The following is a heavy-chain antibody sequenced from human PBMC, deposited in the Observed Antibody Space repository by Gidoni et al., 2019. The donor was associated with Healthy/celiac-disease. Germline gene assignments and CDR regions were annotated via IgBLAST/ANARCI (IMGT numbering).Heavy chain of an antibody. V-gene: IGHV3-30*18. CDR3: AKRQHDSSGYSYYYYGMDV. Sequence: AVISYDESGKYYADSVKGRFTISRDDSKNTLFLQMNSLSAEDTAVYYCAKRQHDSSGYSYYYYGMDVWGQGTTVTVSS. J-gene: IGHJ6*02. D-gene: IGHD3-22*01. CDR2: ISYDESGK.